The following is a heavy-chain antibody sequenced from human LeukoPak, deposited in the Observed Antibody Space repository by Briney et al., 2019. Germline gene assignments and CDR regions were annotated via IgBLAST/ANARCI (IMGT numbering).Heavy chain of an antibody. Sequence: SETLSLTCTVSGGSISSSRDYWAWLRQPPGKGLEWIANIYYSGSTYYSPSLKSRVTISVDTSKNQFSLKLSSVTAADTAVYYCANLISPGWCDPWGQGILVTVSS. CDR3: ANLISPGWCDP. CDR1: GGSISSSRDY. CDR2: IYYSGST. J-gene: IGHJ5*02. V-gene: IGHV4-39*01.